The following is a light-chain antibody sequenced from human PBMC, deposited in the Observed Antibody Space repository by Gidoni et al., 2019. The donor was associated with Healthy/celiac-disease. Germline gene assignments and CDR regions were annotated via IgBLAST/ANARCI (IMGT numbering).Light chain of an antibody. CDR2: EGS. CDR3: CSYAGSSNVV. J-gene: IGLJ2*01. CDR1: SSDVGSYNL. Sequence: QSALTQPASVSGSPGQSITISCTGTSSDVGSYNLVSWYQQHTGKPPKLMIYEGSKRPSGVSNRFSGSKSGNTASLTISGLQAEDEADYYCCSYAGSSNVVFGGGTKLTVL. V-gene: IGLV2-23*01.